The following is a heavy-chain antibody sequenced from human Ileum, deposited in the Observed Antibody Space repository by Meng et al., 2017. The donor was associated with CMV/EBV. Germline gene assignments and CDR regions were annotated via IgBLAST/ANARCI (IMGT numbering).Heavy chain of an antibody. V-gene: IGHV1-2*02. CDR2: INPNSGGT. CDR3: ARDVMSLAAAQDHWFDP. CDR1: GYTFTGYY. J-gene: IGHJ5*02. Sequence: GESLKISCKASGYTFTGYYMHWVRQAPGQGLEWMGWINPNSGGTNYAQKFQGRVTMTRDTSISTAYMELSRLRSDDTAVYYCARDVMSLAAAQDHWFDPWGQGTLVTVSS. D-gene: IGHD6-13*01.